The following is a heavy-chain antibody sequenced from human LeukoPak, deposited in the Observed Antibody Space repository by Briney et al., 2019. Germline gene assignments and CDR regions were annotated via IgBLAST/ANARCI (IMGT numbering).Heavy chain of an antibody. V-gene: IGHV3-21*01. J-gene: IGHJ4*02. CDR3: ARSSNAAYFDY. CDR2: ISSSSSYI. D-gene: IGHD1-1*01. Sequence: GGSLRLSCAASGFTFSSYSMNWVRQTPGKGLEWVSSISSSSSYIHYADSVKGRFTISRDNAKNSLYLQMNSLIVEDTAVYYCARSSNAAYFDYWGQGTLVTVSS. CDR1: GFTFSSYS.